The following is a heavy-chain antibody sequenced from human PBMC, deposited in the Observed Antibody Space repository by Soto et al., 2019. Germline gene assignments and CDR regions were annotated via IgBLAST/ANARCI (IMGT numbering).Heavy chain of an antibody. V-gene: IGHV3-21*01. CDR2: ITSNNI. J-gene: IGHJ6*03. CDR3: ARPDRIFYYMDV. CDR1: GFTFSAYS. Sequence: EVQLVESGGGLVKPGGSLRLSCETSGFTFSAYSMNWVRQAPGRGLEFVSSITSNNIYYADSVRGRFTISRDNAKNSLYLQMTSLREDGTAVYYCARPDRIFYYMDVWGKGTTVTVSS.